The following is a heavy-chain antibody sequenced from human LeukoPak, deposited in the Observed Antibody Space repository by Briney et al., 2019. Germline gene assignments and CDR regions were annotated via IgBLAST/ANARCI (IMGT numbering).Heavy chain of an antibody. CDR1: GGSISSYY. V-gene: IGHV4-59*01. Sequence: NPSETLSLTCTVSGGSISSYYWSWLRQPPGKGLEWIGYISYSGSTNFNPSLKSRVIISVDTSKNQFSLKLSSVTAADTAVYYCAREGTAGTNLNWFDPWGQGTLVTVSS. CDR2: ISYSGST. CDR3: AREGTAGTNLNWFDP. J-gene: IGHJ5*02. D-gene: IGHD1-1*01.